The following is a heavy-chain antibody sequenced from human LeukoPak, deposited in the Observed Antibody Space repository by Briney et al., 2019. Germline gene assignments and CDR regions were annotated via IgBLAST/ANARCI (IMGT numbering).Heavy chain of an antibody. CDR2: IYYSGST. Sequence: PSETLSLTCTVSGGSISSGGYYWSWIRQHPGKGLEWIGYIYYSGSTYYNPSLKSRVTISVDTSKNQFSLKLSSVTAADTAADTAVYFCAREWDYGGNPPGPWFDPWGQGTLVTVSS. J-gene: IGHJ5*02. CDR3: AREWDYGGNPPGPWFDP. D-gene: IGHD4-23*01. CDR1: GGSISSGGYY. V-gene: IGHV4-31*03.